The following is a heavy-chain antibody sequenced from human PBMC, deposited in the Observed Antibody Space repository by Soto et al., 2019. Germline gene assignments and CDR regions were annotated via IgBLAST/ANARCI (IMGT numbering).Heavy chain of an antibody. D-gene: IGHD3-9*01. CDR2: INAGNGNT. J-gene: IGHJ5*02. Sequence: ASVKVSCKASGYTFTSYAMHWERQAPRQRLEWMGWINAGNGNTKYSQKFQGRVTITRDTSASTAYMELSSLRSEGTAVYYCARSPYYYVFLTDYYSWFVPWCQGTLVTVSS. CDR1: GYTFTSYA. CDR3: ARSPYYYVFLTDYYSWFVP. V-gene: IGHV1-3*01.